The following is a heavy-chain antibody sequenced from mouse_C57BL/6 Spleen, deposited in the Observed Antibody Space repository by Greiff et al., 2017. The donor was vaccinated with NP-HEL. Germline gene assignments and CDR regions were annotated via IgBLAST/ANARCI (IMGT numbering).Heavy chain of an antibody. CDR1: GFNIKDDY. Sequence: EVKLQQSGAELVRPGASVKLSCTASGFNIKDDYMHWVKQRPEQGLEWIGWIDPENGDTEYASKFQGKATITADTSSNTAYLQLSSLTSEDTAVYYCYITSVVAGDYYFDYWGQGTTLTVSS. CDR2: IDPENGDT. CDR3: YITSVVAGDYYFDY. V-gene: IGHV14-4*01. D-gene: IGHD1-1*01. J-gene: IGHJ2*01.